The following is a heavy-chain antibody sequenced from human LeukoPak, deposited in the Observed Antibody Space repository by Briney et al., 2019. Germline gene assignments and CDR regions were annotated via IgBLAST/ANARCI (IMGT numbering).Heavy chain of an antibody. CDR2: IYHSGST. CDR3: SRGKSPGSHIDY. Sequence: PSETLSLTCTVSGYSISSDYYWGWIRQPPGKGLEWIGSIYHSGSTYYNPSLKSRLTISVDTSKNQLSLRLSSVTAADTAVYYCSRGKSPGSHIDYWGQGTLVTVSS. CDR1: GYSISSDYY. D-gene: IGHD1-26*01. V-gene: IGHV4-38-2*02. J-gene: IGHJ4*02.